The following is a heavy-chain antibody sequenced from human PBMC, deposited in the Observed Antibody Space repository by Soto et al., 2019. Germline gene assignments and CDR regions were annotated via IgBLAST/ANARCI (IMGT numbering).Heavy chain of an antibody. Sequence: PGGSLRLSCAASGFTFSSYGMHWVRQAPGKGLEWVAVISYDGSNKYYADSVKGRFTISRDNSKNTLYLQMNSLRAEDTAVYYCAKDWSADYKRFSACYYGMDVWGQGTTVTVS. D-gene: IGHD4-4*01. J-gene: IGHJ6*02. CDR2: ISYDGSNK. CDR3: AKDWSADYKRFSACYYGMDV. V-gene: IGHV3-30*18. CDR1: GFTFSSYG.